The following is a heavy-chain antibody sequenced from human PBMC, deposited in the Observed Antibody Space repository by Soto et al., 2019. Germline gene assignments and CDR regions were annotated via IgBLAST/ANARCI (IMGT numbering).Heavy chain of an antibody. D-gene: IGHD3-10*01. CDR2: ISGSGGST. V-gene: IGHV3-23*01. Sequence: GSLRLSCAASGFTFSSYAMSWVRQAPGKGLEWVSAISGSGGSTYYADSVKGRFTISRDNSKNTLYLQMNSLRAEDTAVYYCAKVPGNYYYGSGSYYNVKYYFDYWGQGTLVTVSS. CDR1: GFTFSSYA. J-gene: IGHJ4*02. CDR3: AKVPGNYYYGSGSYYNVKYYFDY.